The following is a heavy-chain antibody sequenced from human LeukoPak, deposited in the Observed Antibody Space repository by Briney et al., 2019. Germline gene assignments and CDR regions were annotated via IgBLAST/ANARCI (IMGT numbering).Heavy chain of an antibody. V-gene: IGHV1-69*04. CDR1: GGTFSSYA. Sequence: SVKVSCKASGGTFSSYAISWVRQAPGQGLEWMGRIIPILGIANYAQTFQGRVSITADKSTSTAYLEVSGLRSEDTAVYYCEKRIREKYSAHEYFDSWGQGTQITVSS. CDR3: EKRIREKYSAHEYFDS. D-gene: IGHD5-12*01. CDR2: IIPILGIA. J-gene: IGHJ4*02.